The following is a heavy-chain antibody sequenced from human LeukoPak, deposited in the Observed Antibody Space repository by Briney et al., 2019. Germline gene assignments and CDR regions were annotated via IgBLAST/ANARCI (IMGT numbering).Heavy chain of an antibody. CDR3: ARGGVAHTNDY. Sequence: SETLSLTCTVSGGSISSRSYYWGWIRQPPGKGLEWIGSIYYSGSTYYNSSLKSRVTMSVDTSKNQFSLKLSSVTAADTAVYYCARGGVAHTNDYWGQGTLVTVSS. J-gene: IGHJ4*02. CDR2: IYYSGST. V-gene: IGHV4-39*01. CDR1: GGSISSRSYY. D-gene: IGHD3-3*01.